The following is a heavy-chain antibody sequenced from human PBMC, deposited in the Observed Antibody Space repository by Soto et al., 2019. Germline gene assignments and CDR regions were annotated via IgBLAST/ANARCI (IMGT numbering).Heavy chain of an antibody. CDR3: ARSVFP. V-gene: IGHV4-31*03. CDR1: GGSISSGGYY. J-gene: IGHJ5*02. CDR2: LYYSGST. Sequence: QVQLQESGPGLVKPSQTLSLTCTVSGGSISSGGYYWNWIRQHPRKGLEWIGYLYYSGSTYYNPSRKSRVTISVATSKISFSLKLSSVTAADTAVYYCARSVFPWGQGTLVTVSS.